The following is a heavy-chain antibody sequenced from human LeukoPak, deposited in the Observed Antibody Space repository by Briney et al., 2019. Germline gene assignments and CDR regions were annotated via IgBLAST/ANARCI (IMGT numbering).Heavy chain of an antibody. CDR1: GYTFTSYG. CDR2: ISAYDGET. D-gene: IGHD3-10*01. Sequence: ASVKVSCKASGYTFTSYGISWVRQAPGQGLEWMGWISAYDGETRCKQNLQGRVTMTTDTSTSTAYMDLTSLTTDDTAVYYCARVPSSAHQLFSSDYWGQGTLVTVSS. CDR3: ARVPSSAHQLFSSDY. J-gene: IGHJ4*02. V-gene: IGHV1-18*01.